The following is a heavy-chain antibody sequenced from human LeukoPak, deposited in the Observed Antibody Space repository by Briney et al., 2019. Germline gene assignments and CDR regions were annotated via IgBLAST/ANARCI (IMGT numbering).Heavy chain of an antibody. Sequence: GRSLRLSCAASGFTFSSYAMHWVRQAPGKGLEWVAVISYDGSNKYYADSVKVRFTISRDNSKNTLYLQMNSLRAEDTAVYYCARDRRQWLVLLYFQHWGQATLVTVSS. J-gene: IGHJ1*01. V-gene: IGHV3-30*04. CDR1: GFTFSSYA. D-gene: IGHD6-19*01. CDR2: ISYDGSNK. CDR3: ARDRRQWLVLLYFQH.